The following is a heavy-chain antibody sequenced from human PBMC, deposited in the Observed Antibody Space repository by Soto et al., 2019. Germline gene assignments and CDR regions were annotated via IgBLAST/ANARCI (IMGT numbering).Heavy chain of an antibody. J-gene: IGHJ6*02. Sequence: SVKVSCKASGFTFTSSAVQWVRQARGQRLEWIGWIVVGSGNTNYAQKFQERVTITRDMSTSTAYMELSSLRSEDTAVYYCAADVTGSAYYYYGMDVWGQGTTVTVSS. V-gene: IGHV1-58*01. D-gene: IGHD1-1*01. CDR2: IVVGSGNT. CDR1: GFTFTSSA. CDR3: AADVTGSAYYYYGMDV.